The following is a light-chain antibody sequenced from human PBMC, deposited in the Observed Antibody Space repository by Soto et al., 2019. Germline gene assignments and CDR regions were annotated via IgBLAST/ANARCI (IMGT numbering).Light chain of an antibody. CDR2: EVS. V-gene: IGLV2-14*01. Sequence: QSVLTQPASVSGSPGQSITISCTGTSSDVGGYNYVSWYQQYPGKAPKFMIYEVSFRPSGVSNRFSGSKSGNTASLTISGLQAEDEADYYCSSYTTSNTVIFGGGTKVTVL. CDR3: SSYTTSNTVI. J-gene: IGLJ2*01. CDR1: SSDVGGYNY.